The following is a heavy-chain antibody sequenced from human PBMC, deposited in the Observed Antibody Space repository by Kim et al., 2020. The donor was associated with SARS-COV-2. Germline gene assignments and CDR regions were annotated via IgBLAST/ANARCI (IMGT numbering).Heavy chain of an antibody. CDR1: GGTFSSYA. J-gene: IGHJ4*02. Sequence: SVKVSCKASGGTFSSYAISWVRQAPGQGLEWMGGIIPIFGTANYAQKFQGRVTITADESTSTAYMELSSLRSEDTAVYYCAREKYYGSGSYYNPPYYFDYWGQGTLVTVSS. CDR3: AREKYYGSGSYYNPPYYFDY. D-gene: IGHD3-10*01. CDR2: IIPIFGTA. V-gene: IGHV1-69*13.